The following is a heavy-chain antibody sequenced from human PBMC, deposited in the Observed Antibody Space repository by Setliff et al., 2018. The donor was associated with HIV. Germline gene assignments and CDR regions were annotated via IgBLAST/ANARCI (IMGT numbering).Heavy chain of an antibody. J-gene: IGHJ6*03. Sequence: GGSLRLSCAASGFTFSDHYMDWVRQAPGKGLEWVGRSRNKANSYTTEYAASVKGRFTISRDDSENSLYLQMNSLKTEDTAVYYCARGRLLWSGSYYYYYMDVWGKGTTVTVSS. V-gene: IGHV3-72*01. CDR3: ARGRLLWSGSYYYYYMDV. D-gene: IGHD3-10*01. CDR2: SRNKANSYTT. CDR1: GFTFSDHY.